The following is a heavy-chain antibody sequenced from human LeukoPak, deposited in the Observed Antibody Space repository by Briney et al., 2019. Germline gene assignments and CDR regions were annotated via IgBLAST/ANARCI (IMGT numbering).Heavy chain of an antibody. V-gene: IGHV1-2*02. Sequence: ASVKVSCKASGYTLTGHYIHWVRQAPGQGLDWMGWISPHSGFTMYPQRFQGRVTITTDTSISTAFLEVRRLRSDDTAAYYCARQTGDDALDIWGQGTMITVYS. CDR3: ARQTGDDALDI. J-gene: IGHJ3*02. CDR1: GYTLTGHY. CDR2: ISPHSGFT. D-gene: IGHD7-27*01.